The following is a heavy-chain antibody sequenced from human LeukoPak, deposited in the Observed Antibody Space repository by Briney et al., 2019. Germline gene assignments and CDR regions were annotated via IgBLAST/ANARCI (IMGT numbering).Heavy chain of an antibody. CDR3: AKGGGYYYDSSAYSDY. CDR2: ISGSGGSS. CDR1: GFTFSSYA. Sequence: GGSLRLSCEASGFTFSSYAMNWVRQAPGKGLEWVSGISGSGGSSYYTDSVKGRFTISRDNSKNTLYLQMNSLRAEDTAIYYCAKGGGYYYDSSAYSDYWGQGTLVTVSS. D-gene: IGHD3-22*01. J-gene: IGHJ4*02. V-gene: IGHV3-23*01.